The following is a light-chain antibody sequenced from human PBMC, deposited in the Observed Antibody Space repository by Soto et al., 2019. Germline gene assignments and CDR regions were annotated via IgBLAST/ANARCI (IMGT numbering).Light chain of an antibody. CDR2: QDS. V-gene: IGLV3-1*01. CDR1: RLGDKY. Sequence: SYELTQPPSVSVSPGQTASITCSGDRLGDKYVCWYQQRPGQSPVLVIYQDSRRPSGIPERFSGSNSGNTATLTISGTQSMDEADYYCQAWDSSTYVFGTGTKLTVL. J-gene: IGLJ1*01. CDR3: QAWDSSTYV.